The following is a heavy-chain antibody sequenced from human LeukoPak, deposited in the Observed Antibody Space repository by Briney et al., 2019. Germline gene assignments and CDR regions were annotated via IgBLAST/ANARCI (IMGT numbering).Heavy chain of an antibody. CDR2: VKGDGRTT. D-gene: IGHD5-18*01. V-gene: IGHV3-74*01. CDR3: ATGHSYGYDY. Sequence: GGSLRLSRAASGLTFSDFWMHWVRQPPGKGLVWVALVKGDGRTTIYADSVKGRFTISRDNAKNTLYLQMNSLRADDSGVYYCATGHSYGYDYWGQGVLVTVSS. J-gene: IGHJ4*02. CDR1: GLTFSDFW.